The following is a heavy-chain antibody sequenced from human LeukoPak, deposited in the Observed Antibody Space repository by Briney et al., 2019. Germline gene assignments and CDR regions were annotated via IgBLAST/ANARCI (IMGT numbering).Heavy chain of an antibody. CDR3: ARVYDYGKFDF. CDR2: IHYSGIT. V-gene: IGHV4-59*11. D-gene: IGHD4/OR15-4a*01. Sequence: NPSETLSLTCTVSGASISSHYWNWIRQPPGRGLEWIGYIHYSGITSYDPSLKSRVTMSIDTSKSQFSLNLNSVTAADTAAYYCARVYDYGKFDFWGPGTPLTVSS. J-gene: IGHJ4*02. CDR1: GASISSHY.